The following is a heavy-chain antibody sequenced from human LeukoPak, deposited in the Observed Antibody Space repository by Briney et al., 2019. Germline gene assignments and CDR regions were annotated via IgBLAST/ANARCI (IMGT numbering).Heavy chain of an antibody. CDR3: AKDKDCSGGSCYIAGAFDI. V-gene: IGHV3-23*01. Sequence: GGSLRLSCAASGFTFSSYAMSWVRQAPGKGLEWVSAISGSGGSTYYADSVRGRFTISRDNSKNTLYLQMNSPRAEDTAVYYCAKDKDCSGGSCYIAGAFDIWGQGTMVTVSS. D-gene: IGHD2-15*01. CDR2: ISGSGGST. CDR1: GFTFSSYA. J-gene: IGHJ3*02.